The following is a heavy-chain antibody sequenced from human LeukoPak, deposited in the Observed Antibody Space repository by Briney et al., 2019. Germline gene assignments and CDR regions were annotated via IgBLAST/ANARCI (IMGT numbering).Heavy chain of an antibody. CDR3: ALRALHYSNYFDY. CDR1: GFSLSSRGGG. Sequence: SGPTLVHPPQPLTLSCTFSGFSLSSRGGGVGRIRHPPGKAVERLAILYWNDDKRYRPSLKSRLTITKDTSKNQVVFTMTNMDPVDTATYYCALRALHYSNYFDYWGQGTLVTVSS. D-gene: IGHD4-11*01. J-gene: IGHJ4*02. CDR2: LYWNDDK. V-gene: IGHV2-5*01.